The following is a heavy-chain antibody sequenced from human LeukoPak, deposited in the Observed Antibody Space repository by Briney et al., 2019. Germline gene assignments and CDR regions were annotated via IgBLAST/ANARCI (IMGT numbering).Heavy chain of an antibody. Sequence: PGGSLRLSCAASGFIFRDYPMTWIRQAPGKGLEWLSYITSGGSSISYADSVKGRFTVSRDNAKNSLYLQMNSLRVDDTAVYYCASVGSAGSCYSWGPGTLVTVSS. CDR1: GFIFRDYP. CDR2: ITSGGSSI. D-gene: IGHD2-15*01. CDR3: ASVGSAGSCYS. J-gene: IGHJ4*02. V-gene: IGHV3-11*04.